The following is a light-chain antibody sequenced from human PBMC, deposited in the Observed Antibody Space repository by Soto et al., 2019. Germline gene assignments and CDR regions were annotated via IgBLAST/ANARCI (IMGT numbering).Light chain of an antibody. CDR1: QSVSSSY. J-gene: IGKJ5*01. CDR2: GAS. CDR3: QQRSNWPPIT. Sequence: EIVMTQSPATLSVSPGERATLSCRASQSVSSSYLAWYQQKPGQAPRLLIYGASSRATGIPDRFSGSGSGTDFTLTISSLEPEDFAVYYCQQRSNWPPITFGQGTRLEI. V-gene: IGKV3D-20*02.